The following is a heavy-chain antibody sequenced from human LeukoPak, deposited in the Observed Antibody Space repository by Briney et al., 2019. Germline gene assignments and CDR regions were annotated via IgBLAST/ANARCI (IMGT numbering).Heavy chain of an antibody. CDR3: ARGFGSRGIDY. CDR1: EYTFTGYY. J-gene: IGHJ4*02. Sequence: GASVKVSCETSEYTFTGYYMHWVRLAPGQGLEWMGWINPNSGATDYAQKFQDRVTMTRDTSINTAYMELSILRSDDTAVYYCARGFGSRGIDYWGQGTLVTVSS. V-gene: IGHV1-2*02. D-gene: IGHD2-2*01. CDR2: INPNSGAT.